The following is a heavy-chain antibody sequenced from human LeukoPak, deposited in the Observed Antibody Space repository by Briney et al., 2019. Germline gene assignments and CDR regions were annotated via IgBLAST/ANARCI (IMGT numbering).Heavy chain of an antibody. J-gene: IGHJ4*01. V-gene: IGHV4-4*02. Sequence: SETLSLTCAVTGASISNSNWWTWVRQPPGKGLEWIGEIYHSGSTNYKTSLKSRATISVDKSKNQFSLKLSSVTAADTATYYCAREGRDRNRFEYWGHGTLVTVSS. CDR3: AREGRDRNRFEY. CDR2: IYHSGST. D-gene: IGHD1-14*01. CDR1: GASISNSNW.